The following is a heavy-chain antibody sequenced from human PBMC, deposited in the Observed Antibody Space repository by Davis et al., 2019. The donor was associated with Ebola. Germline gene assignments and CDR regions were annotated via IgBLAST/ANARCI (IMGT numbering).Heavy chain of an antibody. CDR3: ARDIGYCSGGSCYSGWFDP. D-gene: IGHD2-15*01. CDR1: GYTFISYG. J-gene: IGHJ5*02. Sequence: ASVKVSCKASGYTFISYGITWVRQAPGQRLEWMGWINAGNGNTKYSQKFQGRVTITRDTSASTAYMELSSLRSEDTAVYYCARDIGYCSGGSCYSGWFDPWGQGTLVTVSS. V-gene: IGHV1-3*01. CDR2: INAGNGNT.